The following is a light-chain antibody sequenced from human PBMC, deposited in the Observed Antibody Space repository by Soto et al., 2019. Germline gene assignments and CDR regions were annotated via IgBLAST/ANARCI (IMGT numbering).Light chain of an antibody. J-gene: IGKJ1*01. Sequence: DIQMTQSPSSLSASVGDRVNITCRASQSISSYLNWYQQKPGQAPKLLIYAASSLKSGVPSRFSGSGSGPDFTLTISSLQPEDFATYYCQQSYSTPRTFGQGTKVEIK. CDR3: QQSYSTPRT. CDR1: QSISSY. V-gene: IGKV1-39*01. CDR2: AAS.